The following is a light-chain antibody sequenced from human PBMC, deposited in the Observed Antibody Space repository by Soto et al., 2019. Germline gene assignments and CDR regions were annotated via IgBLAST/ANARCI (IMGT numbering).Light chain of an antibody. J-gene: IGKJ4*01. CDR3: QQYDNSRLS. CDR2: GAF. CDR1: QSVISTF. V-gene: IGKV3-20*01. Sequence: EIVLTQSPGTLSLSPGETATLSCRASQSVISTFLSWYQQKPGQAPRLLIYGAFTRAAGIPDRFSGSGSGTDFTHTIRRLEPEDFAVYFCQQYDNSRLSFGGGTKVEIK.